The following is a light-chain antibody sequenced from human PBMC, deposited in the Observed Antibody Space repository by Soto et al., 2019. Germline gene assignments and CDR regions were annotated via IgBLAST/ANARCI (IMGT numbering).Light chain of an antibody. Sequence: QCGATGSVSNRASAMECSSASQSVSSSYLAWYQQKPGQAPRLLIYGASSRATGIPDRFSGSGSGTAFPPTITRLEPEDFAVYYCQQYGISPRTFCQRTNVDTK. CDR2: GAS. CDR3: QQYGISPRT. V-gene: IGKV3-20*01. J-gene: IGKJ1*01. CDR1: QSVSSSY.